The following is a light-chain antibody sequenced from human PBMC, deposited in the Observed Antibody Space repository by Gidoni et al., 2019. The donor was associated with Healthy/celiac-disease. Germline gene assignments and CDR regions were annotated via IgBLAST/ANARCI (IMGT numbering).Light chain of an antibody. V-gene: IGKV1-5*03. J-gene: IGKJ4*01. CDR3: QQYNSYT. CDR2: KAS. CDR1: QSISSW. Sequence: DIQMTQSPSTLSASVGDRVTITCRASQSISSWLAWYQQKPGKAPKLLIYKASSLESGVPSRFSGSGSGTEFTLTISSLQPYDFATYYCQQYNSYTFGGGTKVEIK.